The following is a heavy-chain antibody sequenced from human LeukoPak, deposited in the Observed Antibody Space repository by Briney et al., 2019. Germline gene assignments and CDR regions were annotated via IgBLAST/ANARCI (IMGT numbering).Heavy chain of an antibody. D-gene: IGHD5-24*01. CDR3: AGEPRDGYNYNY. V-gene: IGHV3-21*01. J-gene: IGHJ4*02. Sequence: PGGSLRLSCAASGFTFSSYSMNWVRQAPGKGLEWVSSISSSSSYIYYADSVKGRFTISRDNAKNSLYLEMNSVRAEDTAVYYCAGEPRDGYNYNYWGQGTLVTVSS. CDR1: GFTFSSYS. CDR2: ISSSSSYI.